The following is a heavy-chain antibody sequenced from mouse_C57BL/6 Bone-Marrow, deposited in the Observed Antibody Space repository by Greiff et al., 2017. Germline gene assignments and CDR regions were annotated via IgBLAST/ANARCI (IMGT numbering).Heavy chain of an antibody. V-gene: IGHV10-1*01. D-gene: IGHD2-1*01. CDR1: GFSFNTYA. CDR2: IRSKSNNYAT. J-gene: IGHJ4*01. CDR3: VRRGNYADRAMDY. Sequence: EVMLVESGGGLVQPKGSLKLSCAASGFSFNTYAMNWVRQAPGKGLEWVARIRSKSNNYATYYADSVKDRFTISRDDSESMLYLQMNNLKTEDTAMYYCVRRGNYADRAMDYWGQGTSVTVSS.